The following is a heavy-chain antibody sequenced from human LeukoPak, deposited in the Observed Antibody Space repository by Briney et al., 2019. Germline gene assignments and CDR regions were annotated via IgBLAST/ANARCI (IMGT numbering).Heavy chain of an antibody. CDR1: HYTFTTYG. CDR2: INTSNGKT. J-gene: IGHJ4*02. Sequence: ASVKVSCKASHYTFTTYGINWVRQAPGQGLEWMGWINTSNGKTSYAQALQGRVTMTTEMSTTTVYMELRSLTSDDTAVYYCAREVNYSFDYWGQGTLVSVSS. V-gene: IGHV1-18*01. CDR3: AREVNYSFDY. D-gene: IGHD3-10*01.